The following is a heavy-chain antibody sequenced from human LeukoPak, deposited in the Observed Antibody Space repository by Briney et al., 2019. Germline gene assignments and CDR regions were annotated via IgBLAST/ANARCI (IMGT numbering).Heavy chain of an antibody. Sequence: SETLSLTCAVYGGPFSGYYWSWVRQPPGKGLERIGEINHSGSTNYNPSLKSRVTISVDTSKNQFSLKLSSVTAADTAVYYCARGVYYFDYWGQGTLVTVSS. V-gene: IGHV4-34*01. J-gene: IGHJ4*02. CDR1: GGPFSGYY. CDR3: ARGVYYFDY. CDR2: INHSGST.